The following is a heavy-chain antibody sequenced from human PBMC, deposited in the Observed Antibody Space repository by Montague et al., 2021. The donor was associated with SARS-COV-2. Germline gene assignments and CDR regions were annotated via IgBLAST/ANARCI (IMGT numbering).Heavy chain of an antibody. D-gene: IGHD2-2*01. CDR3: AKDFGSSLTEQFDY. V-gene: IGHV3-33*06. J-gene: IGHJ4*02. Sequence: SLRLSCAASGFTFSSYGMHWVRQAPDKGLEWVAVIWYDGSNKYYADSVKGRFTISRDNSKNTLYLQMNSLRAEDTAVYYCAKDFGSSLTEQFDYWGQGTLVTVSS. CDR2: IWYDGSNK. CDR1: GFTFSSYG.